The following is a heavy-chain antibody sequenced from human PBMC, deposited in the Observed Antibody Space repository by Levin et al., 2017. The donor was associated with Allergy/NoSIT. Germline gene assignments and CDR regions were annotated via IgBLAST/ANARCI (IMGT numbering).Heavy chain of an antibody. CDR1: GSTFNSSA. Sequence: SVKVSCKASGSTFNSSAFNWVRQVPGQGLEWMGGIIPIFGTTDYAQKFQGRVTITADQSTSTLYMDLSSLTSEDTAVYYCARHATLVRVRVTSWEHHYYGMDVWGKGTSVTVSS. J-gene: IGHJ6*04. CDR2: IIPIFGTT. V-gene: IGHV1-69*13. D-gene: IGHD3-10*01. CDR3: ARHATLVRVRVTSWEHHYYGMDV.